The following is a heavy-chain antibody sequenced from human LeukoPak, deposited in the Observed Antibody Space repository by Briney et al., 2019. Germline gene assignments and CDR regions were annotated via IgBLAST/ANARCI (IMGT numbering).Heavy chain of an antibody. D-gene: IGHD6-19*01. J-gene: IGHJ4*02. V-gene: IGHV1-2*02. CDR2: VNPNSGGT. CDR1: GYTFIGYY. Sequence: ASMKVSCKASGYTFIGYYVHWVRQAPGQGLEWMGWVNPNSGGTDYAQKLQGRVTMTTDTSTSTAYMELRSLRSDDTAVYYCARETAVAGRRGDFDYWGQGTLVTVSS. CDR3: ARETAVAGRRGDFDY.